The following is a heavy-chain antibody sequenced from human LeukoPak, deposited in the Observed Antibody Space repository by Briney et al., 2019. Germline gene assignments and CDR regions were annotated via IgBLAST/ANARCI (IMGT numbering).Heavy chain of an antibody. Sequence: ASVKVSCKASGYTFTSYYMHWVRQAPGQGLEWMGIINPSGGSTSYAQKSQGRVTMARDTSTHTVYMQLSSLRSEDTAVYYCARDLVAAAGNFDYWGQGTLVTVSS. CDR1: GYTFTSYY. J-gene: IGHJ4*02. D-gene: IGHD6-13*01. V-gene: IGHV1-46*01. CDR3: ARDLVAAAGNFDY. CDR2: INPSGGST.